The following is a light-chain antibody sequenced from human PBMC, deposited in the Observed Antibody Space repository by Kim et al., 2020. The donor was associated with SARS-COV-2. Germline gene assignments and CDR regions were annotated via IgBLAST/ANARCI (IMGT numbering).Light chain of an antibody. CDR3: QQRNNWPPVT. CDR1: KNVSSY. V-gene: IGKV3-11*01. CDR2: DAS. J-gene: IGKJ1*01. Sequence: SPGESGAPSCWASKNVSSYLAWYQQKPGEALRLLIYDASYSATGIPARFSGSGAGTDFSLTISSLEPADVAVYYCQQRNNWPPVTFGQGTKVDIK.